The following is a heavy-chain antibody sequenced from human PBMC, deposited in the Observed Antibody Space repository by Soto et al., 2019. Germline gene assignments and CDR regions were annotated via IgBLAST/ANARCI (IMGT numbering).Heavy chain of an antibody. CDR2: IYWDDYK. CDR1: GFSLDTSGVG. Sequence: QITLKESGPTLVKPTQTLTLTCTFSGFSLDTSGVGVGWTRQPPGKALEWVAVIYWDDYKHFSPSLESRLTITKDTSKNLVVLTMTDMDPVDTATYYCAHKGSGLYPLDYWGQGTLVTVSS. V-gene: IGHV2-5*02. CDR3: AHKGSGLYPLDY. D-gene: IGHD3-10*01. J-gene: IGHJ4*02.